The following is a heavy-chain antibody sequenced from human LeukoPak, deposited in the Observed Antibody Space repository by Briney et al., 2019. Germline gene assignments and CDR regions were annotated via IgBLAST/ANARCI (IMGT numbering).Heavy chain of an antibody. CDR1: GGSISSSNW. CDR2: IYHSGST. J-gene: IGHJ4*02. V-gene: IGHV4-4*02. CDR3: ATRRDPPRGLPSPQATISPFDY. D-gene: IGHD5-24*01. Sequence: PSETLSLTCAVSGGSISSSNWWSWVRQPPGKGLGWVGEIYHSGSTNYNPSLKSRVTISVDKFKNQFSLKLSSVTAADTAVYYCATRRDPPRGLPSPQATISPFDYWGQGTLVTVSS.